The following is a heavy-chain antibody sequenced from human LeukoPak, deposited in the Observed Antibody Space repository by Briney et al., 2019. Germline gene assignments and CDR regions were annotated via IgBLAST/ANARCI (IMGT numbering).Heavy chain of an antibody. CDR2: ISYSGST. CDR3: ARGVVAAPQTFDY. V-gene: IGHV4-59*01. Sequence: SETLSLTCTVSGGSISSYFWSWIRQPPGKGLEWIGYISYSGSTNYNPSLKSRVTISVDTSKSQFSLKLSSVTAADTAVYYCARGVVAAPQTFDYWGQGTLVTVSS. D-gene: IGHD2-15*01. J-gene: IGHJ4*02. CDR1: GGSISSYF.